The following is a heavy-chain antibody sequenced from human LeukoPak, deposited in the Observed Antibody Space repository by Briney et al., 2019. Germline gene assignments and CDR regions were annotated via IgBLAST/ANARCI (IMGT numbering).Heavy chain of an antibody. CDR2: ISYDGSNK. CDR3: AREGYDFWSGYRSPGSFDY. V-gene: IGHV3-30*04. D-gene: IGHD3-3*01. CDR1: GFTFSSYA. Sequence: GGPLRLSCAASGFTFSSYAMHWVRQAPGKGLEWVAVISYDGSNKYYADSVKGRFTISRDNSKNTLYLQMNSLRAEDTAVYYCAREGYDFWSGYRSPGSFDYWGQGTLVTVSS. J-gene: IGHJ4*02.